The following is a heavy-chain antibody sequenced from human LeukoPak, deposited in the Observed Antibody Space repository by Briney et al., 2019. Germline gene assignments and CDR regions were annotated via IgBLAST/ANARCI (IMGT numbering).Heavy chain of an antibody. CDR1: GFPFQDSG. J-gene: IGHJ4*02. V-gene: IGHV3-21*01. D-gene: IGHD3-22*01. CDR2: INTVGSYI. Sequence: GGSLRPSCAASGFPFQDSGLSWVRQAPGKGLEWVSSINTVGSYIYYADSVKGRFTISRDNAENSVYLQMNSLRVEDTAVYYCARLRRNSDSGGYYYYYDYWGQGTLVTVSS. CDR3: ARLRRNSDSGGYYYYYDY.